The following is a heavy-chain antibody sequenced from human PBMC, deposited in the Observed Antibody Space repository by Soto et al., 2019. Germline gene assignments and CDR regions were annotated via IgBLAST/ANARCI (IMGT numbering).Heavy chain of an antibody. Sequence: SETPSLNCTFLCCPFRRCSRFWVWIRQPPGKGLEWVGSIYYDGRTYYNAPLKSRVTISVDTSKNQFSLKVNSVTVADTAVYYCARRSHTNWPAYWGHGTQVT. CDR3: ARRSHTNWPAY. CDR1: CCPFRRCSRF. J-gene: IGHJ4*01. D-gene: IGHD2-8*01. CDR2: IYYDGRT. V-gene: IGHV4-39*01.